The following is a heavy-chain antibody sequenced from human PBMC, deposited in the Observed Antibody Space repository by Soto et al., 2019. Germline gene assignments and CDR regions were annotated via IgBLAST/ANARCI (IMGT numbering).Heavy chain of an antibody. V-gene: IGHV3-9*01. CDR3: AKDPTPDYGDYGSYFQH. J-gene: IGHJ1*01. CDR2: ISWNSGSI. D-gene: IGHD4-17*01. CDR1: GFTFDDYA. Sequence: GGSLRLSCAASGFTFDDYAMHWVRQAPGKGLEWVSGISWNSGSIGYADSVKGRFTISRDNAKNSLYLQMNSLRAEDTALYYCAKDPTPDYGDYGSYFQHWGQGTLVTVSS.